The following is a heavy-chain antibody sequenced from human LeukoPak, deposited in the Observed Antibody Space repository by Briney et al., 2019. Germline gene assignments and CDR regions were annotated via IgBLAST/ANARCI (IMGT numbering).Heavy chain of an antibody. Sequence: ASVKVSCKASGYTFTSYYMHWVRQAPGQGLEWMGMINPSGGSTSYAQKFQGRVTMTRDTSTSTVYMELSSLRSEDTAVYYCARDLGRAQAFDYWGQGTLVTVSS. CDR2: INPSGGST. D-gene: IGHD2-15*01. V-gene: IGHV1-46*01. J-gene: IGHJ4*02. CDR1: GYTFTSYY. CDR3: ARDLGRAQAFDY.